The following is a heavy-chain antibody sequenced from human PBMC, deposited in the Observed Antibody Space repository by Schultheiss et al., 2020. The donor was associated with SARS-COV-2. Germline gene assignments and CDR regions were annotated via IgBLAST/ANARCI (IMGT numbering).Heavy chain of an antibody. CDR2: IYTSGST. Sequence: SETLSLTCTVSGGSISSYYWSWIRQPAGKGLEWIGRIYTSGSTNYNPSLKSRVTMSVDTSKNQFSLKLSSVTAADTAVYYCARGGSTSGCYPEAYWGQGTLVTVSS. V-gene: IGHV4-4*07. CDR3: ARGGSTSGCYPEAY. J-gene: IGHJ4*02. CDR1: GGSISSYY. D-gene: IGHD1-26*01.